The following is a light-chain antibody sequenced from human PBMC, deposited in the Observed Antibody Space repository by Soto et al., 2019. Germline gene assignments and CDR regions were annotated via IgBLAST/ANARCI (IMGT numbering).Light chain of an antibody. CDR2: SAS. J-gene: IGKJ1*01. V-gene: IGKV3-20*01. CDR3: QQYGSSPPWT. CDR1: QSVSSNY. Sequence: EIVLTQSPGTLSLSPGERATLSCRAGQSVSSNYLAWYQQMPGRAPRLLIYSASRRATGIPDRFSGSGSGTDFTLTIRRLEPEDFAVYYFQQYGSSPPWTFGQGTKVEV.